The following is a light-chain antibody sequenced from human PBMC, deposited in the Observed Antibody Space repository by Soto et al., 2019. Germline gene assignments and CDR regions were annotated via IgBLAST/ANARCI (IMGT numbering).Light chain of an antibody. V-gene: IGKV3-11*01. J-gene: IGKJ4*01. Sequence: EVVLTQSPVTLSLSPGQKATLSCRASQSLSTGLAWYQQKPGQPPRLLIYDASNRATGIPGRFTGSGSGTDFTLTISSLEPEDFAVYYCQQRSNWPSLTFGGGTKVEI. CDR1: QSLSTG. CDR2: DAS. CDR3: QQRSNWPSLT.